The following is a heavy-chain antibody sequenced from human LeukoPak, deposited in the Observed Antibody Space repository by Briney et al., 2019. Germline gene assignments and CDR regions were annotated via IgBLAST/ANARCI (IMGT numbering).Heavy chain of an antibody. CDR2: IFYSGST. Sequence: SETLSLTCAVYGGSFSGYYWSWIRQPPGKGLEWIGNIFYSGSTYYSPSLKSRVTISVDTSKNQFSLKLSSVTAADTAVYYCARRRSSGYDSWFDPWGQGTLVTVSS. J-gene: IGHJ5*02. CDR1: GGSFSGYY. D-gene: IGHD5-12*01. CDR3: ARRRSSGYDSWFDP. V-gene: IGHV4-34*12.